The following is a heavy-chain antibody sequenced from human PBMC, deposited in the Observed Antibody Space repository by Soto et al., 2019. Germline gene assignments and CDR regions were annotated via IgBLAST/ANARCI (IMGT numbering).Heavy chain of an antibody. J-gene: IGHJ6*02. CDR1: GGSISSYY. V-gene: IGHV4-59*01. CDR3: ARVGREDSSSSGRNPRYYYDYYGMDV. CDR2: IYYSGST. Sequence: PSETLSLTCTVSGGSISSYYWSWIRQPPGKGLEWIGYIYYSGSTNYNPSLKSRVTIAVDPSKNQFSLKLSSVTAADTAVYYWARVGREDSSSSGRNPRYYYDYYGMDVWGQGTTVTVSS. D-gene: IGHD6-6*01.